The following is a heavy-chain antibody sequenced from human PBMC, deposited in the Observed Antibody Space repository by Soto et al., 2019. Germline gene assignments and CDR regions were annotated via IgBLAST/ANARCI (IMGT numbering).Heavy chain of an antibody. CDR1: GFIFSRYA. CDR2: ISKDGSNK. CDR3: ARSRSGAVADSFDF. D-gene: IGHD3-10*01. V-gene: IGHV3-30*04. Sequence: QVQVVESGGGVVQPGRSLRLSCAASGFIFSRYAIHWVRQAPGKGLEWLAVISKDGSNKYYLDSVKGRFTISRDNSKNTVHLEMNSLRDEDTARYYCARSRSGAVADSFDFLGQGTLVTVSS. J-gene: IGHJ4*02.